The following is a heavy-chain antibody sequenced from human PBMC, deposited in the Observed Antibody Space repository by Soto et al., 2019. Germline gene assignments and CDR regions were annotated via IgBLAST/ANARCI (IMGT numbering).Heavy chain of an antibody. CDR2: IDPSDSYT. V-gene: IGHV5-10-1*01. CDR3: ATVYSSGWYYYYYGMDV. D-gene: IGHD6-19*01. Sequence: GESLKISCKGSGYSFTSYWISWVRQMPGKGLEWMGRIDPSDSYTNYSPSFQGHVTISADKSISTAYLQWSSLKASDTAMYYCATVYSSGWYYYYYGMDVWGQGTTVTVSS. CDR1: GYSFTSYW. J-gene: IGHJ6*02.